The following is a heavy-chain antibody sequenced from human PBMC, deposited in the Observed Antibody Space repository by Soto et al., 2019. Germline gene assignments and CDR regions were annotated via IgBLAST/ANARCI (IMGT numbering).Heavy chain of an antibody. Sequence: QVQLVESGGGVVLPGRSLRLSCAASGFIFRDYVMHWVRQAPGKGLEWVALIWYDGNNQYYADSVKGRFTISRDNSKNTVYLQMNSLRAEDTAIYYCARDGSGAGVYPFDIWGQATMVTVSS. CDR3: ARDGSGAGVYPFDI. CDR1: GFIFRDYV. V-gene: IGHV3-33*01. CDR2: IWYDGNNQ. J-gene: IGHJ3*02. D-gene: IGHD3-3*01.